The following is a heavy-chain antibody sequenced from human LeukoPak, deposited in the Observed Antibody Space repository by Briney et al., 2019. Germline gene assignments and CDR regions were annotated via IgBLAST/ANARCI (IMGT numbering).Heavy chain of an antibody. J-gene: IGHJ6*03. CDR3: AKGPPNYYYYMDV. Sequence: GGSLRLSCAASRFTFSSYAMSWVRQAPGKGLEWVSAISGSGGSTYYADSVKGRFTTSRDNSKNTLYLQMNSLRAEDTAVYYCAKGPPNYYYYMDVWGKGTTVTVSS. CDR2: ISGSGGST. V-gene: IGHV3-23*01. CDR1: RFTFSSYA.